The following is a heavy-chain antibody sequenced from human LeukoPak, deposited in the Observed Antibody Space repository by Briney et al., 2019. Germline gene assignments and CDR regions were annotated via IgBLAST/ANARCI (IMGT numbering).Heavy chain of an antibody. Sequence: GGSLRLSCAASGFTVSSNYMSWVRQAPGKGLEWVSVIYCGGSTYYAESAKGGFTISRDYSKNTLYLQMNILTAEDTAVYYCARDIGGISDYWGQGTLVTVSS. CDR1: GFTVSSNY. CDR3: ARDIGGISDY. V-gene: IGHV3-53*01. CDR2: IYCGGST. D-gene: IGHD1-14*01. J-gene: IGHJ4*02.